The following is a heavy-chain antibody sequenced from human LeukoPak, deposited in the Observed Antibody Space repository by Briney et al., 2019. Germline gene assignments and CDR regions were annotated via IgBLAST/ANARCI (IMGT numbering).Heavy chain of an antibody. V-gene: IGHV4-4*02. CDR1: GGSISSSDW. D-gene: IGHD3-10*02. Sequence: SGTLFLTCAVSGGSISSSDWWSWVRQPPGKGLEWIGEVYHSGSTKHNPSLMSRVTMSVDKSKNQFPLRLSSVAAADTAVYYCARSDNYVWFDPWGQGTLVTVSS. CDR2: VYHSGST. CDR3: ARSDNYVWFDP. J-gene: IGHJ5*02.